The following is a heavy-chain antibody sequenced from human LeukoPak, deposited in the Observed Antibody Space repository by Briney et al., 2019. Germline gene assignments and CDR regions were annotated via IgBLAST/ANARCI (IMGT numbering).Heavy chain of an antibody. V-gene: IGHV3-33*01. J-gene: IGHJ4*02. CDR2: IWYDGSNK. CDR3: ARVGRYCSGGSCLDY. D-gene: IGHD2-15*01. Sequence: GRSLRLSCPASGFIFSSYGMHWVRQAPGKGLEWVAVIWYDGSNKYYADSVKGRFTISRDNSKNTLYLQMNSLRAEDTAVYYCARVGRYCSGGSCLDYWGQGTLVTVSS. CDR1: GFIFSSYG.